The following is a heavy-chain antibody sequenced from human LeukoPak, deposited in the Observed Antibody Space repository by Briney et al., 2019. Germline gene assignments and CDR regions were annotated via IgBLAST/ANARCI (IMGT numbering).Heavy chain of an antibody. J-gene: IGHJ4*02. D-gene: IGHD3-22*01. V-gene: IGHV4-38-2*02. CDR2: IYHSGST. CDR3: ARRRGYYYRYFDY. Sequence: SETLSLXCTVSGYSISSGYYWGWIQQPPGKGLAWIGSIYHSGSTYYNPSLKSRVTISVDTSKNQFSLKLGSVTAADTAVYYCARRRGYYYRYFDYWGQGTLVTVSS. CDR1: GYSISSGYY.